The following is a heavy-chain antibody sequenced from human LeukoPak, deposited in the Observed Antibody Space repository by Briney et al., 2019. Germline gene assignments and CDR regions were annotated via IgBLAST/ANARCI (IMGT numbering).Heavy chain of an antibody. V-gene: IGHV4-4*02. D-gene: IGHD3-3*01. CDR3: ARVQGPADYDFWSGYHYGMDV. CDR2: IYHSGST. Sequence: PSGTLSLTCAVSGDSISSSNWWSWVRQPPGKGLEWIGEIYHSGSTNYNPSLKSRVTISVDKSKNQFSLKLTSVTAADTAVYYCARVQGPADYDFWSGYHYGMDVWGQGTMVTVSS. CDR1: GDSISSSNW. J-gene: IGHJ6*02.